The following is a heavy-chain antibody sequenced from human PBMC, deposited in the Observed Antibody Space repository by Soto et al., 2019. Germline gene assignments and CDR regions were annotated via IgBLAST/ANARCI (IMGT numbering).Heavy chain of an antibody. V-gene: IGHV1-8*01. CDR2: MNPNSGDT. CDR1: GYTFTNYD. D-gene: IGHD6-6*01. CDR3: ARDRGPRRSIAARDAFDI. J-gene: IGHJ3*02. Sequence: ASVKVSCKASGYTFTNYDINWVRQATGQGLEWMGWMNPNSGDTGYAQNFQGRVTMTRNTSISTAYMELRSLRSDDTAVYYFARDRGPRRSIAARDAFDIWGQGTMVTVSS.